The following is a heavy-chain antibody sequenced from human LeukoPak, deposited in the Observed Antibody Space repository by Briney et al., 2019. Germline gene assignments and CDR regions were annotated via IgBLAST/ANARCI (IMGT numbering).Heavy chain of an antibody. J-gene: IGHJ4*02. CDR1: GYTFTSYG. Sequence: ASVKVSCKASGYTFTSYGISWVRQAPGQGLEWMGWISTYNGNTNYVQKLQGRVTITKDTSTTTAYMELRSLRSDDTAVYYCARSTGELLEGYWGQGTLVTVSS. CDR2: ISTYNGNT. V-gene: IGHV1-18*04. CDR3: ARSTGELLEGY. D-gene: IGHD3-10*01.